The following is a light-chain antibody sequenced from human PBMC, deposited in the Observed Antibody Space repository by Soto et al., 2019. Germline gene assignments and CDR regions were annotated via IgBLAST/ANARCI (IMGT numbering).Light chain of an antibody. Sequence: EIVMTQSPATLSVSPGGRATLSCRASQSISDTLAWYQQKPGQAPRLLIYSASRGATGFPARFSGSGSGTDFTLTISSLQSEDFAAYYCQQYNNWPSSFGQGTRREIK. CDR2: SAS. CDR3: QQYNNWPSS. CDR1: QSISDT. J-gene: IGKJ5*01. V-gene: IGKV3-15*01.